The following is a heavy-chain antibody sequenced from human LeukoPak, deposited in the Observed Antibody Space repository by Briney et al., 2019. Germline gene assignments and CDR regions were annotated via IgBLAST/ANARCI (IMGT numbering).Heavy chain of an antibody. CDR3: ARDRIEIAAAGTPFY. V-gene: IGHV3-30-3*01. Sequence: GGSLRLSCAASGFTFSSYAMHWVRQAPGKGLEWVAVISYDGSNKYYADSVKGRFTISRDNSKNTLYLQMNSLRAEDTAVYYCARDRIEIAAAGTPFYWGQGTLVTVSS. CDR1: GFTFSSYA. CDR2: ISYDGSNK. J-gene: IGHJ4*02. D-gene: IGHD6-13*01.